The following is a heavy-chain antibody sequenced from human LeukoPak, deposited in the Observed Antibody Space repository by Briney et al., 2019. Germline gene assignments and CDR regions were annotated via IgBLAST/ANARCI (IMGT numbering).Heavy chain of an antibody. J-gene: IGHJ5*02. CDR1: GFTFSSYA. Sequence: GGSLRLSCAASGFTFSSYAMHWVRQAPGKGLEWVAVISYDGSNKYYADSVKGRFTISRDNSKNTLYLQMNSLRAEDTAVYYCAKDALWFGPQGGWFDPWGQGTLVTVSS. D-gene: IGHD3-10*01. CDR2: ISYDGSNK. CDR3: AKDALWFGPQGGWFDP. V-gene: IGHV3-30*18.